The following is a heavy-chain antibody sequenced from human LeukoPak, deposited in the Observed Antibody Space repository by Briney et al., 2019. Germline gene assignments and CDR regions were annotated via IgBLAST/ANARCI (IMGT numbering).Heavy chain of an antibody. CDR1: GFTFRSYG. J-gene: IGHJ4*02. CDR3: AKDRDQLWLHQDFYY. D-gene: IGHD5-18*01. Sequence: SGGSLRLSCAASGFTFRSYGMHWVRQAPGKGLEWVAVISYDGSNKYYADSVKGRFTISRDNSKNTLYLQMNSLRAEDTAVYYCAKDRDQLWLHQDFYYWGQGTLVTVSS. CDR2: ISYDGSNK. V-gene: IGHV3-30*18.